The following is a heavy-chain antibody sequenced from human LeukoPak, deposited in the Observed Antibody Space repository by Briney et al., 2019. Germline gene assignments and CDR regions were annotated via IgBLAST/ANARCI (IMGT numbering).Heavy chain of an antibody. CDR1: GFTFSSYG. J-gene: IGHJ4*02. Sequence: GGSLRLSCAASGFTFSSYGMHWVRQAPGKGLEWVAVISYDGSNKYYADSVKGRFTISRDNSKNTLYLQMNSLRAEDTAVYYCAREVDGEGFDYWGQGTLVTVSS. D-gene: IGHD3-10*01. CDR3: AREVDGEGFDY. V-gene: IGHV3-30*06. CDR2: ISYDGSNK.